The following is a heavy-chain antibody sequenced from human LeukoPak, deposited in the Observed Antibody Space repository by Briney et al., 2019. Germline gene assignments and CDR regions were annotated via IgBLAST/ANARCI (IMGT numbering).Heavy chain of an antibody. CDR3: AKDQSALRYFDWLLLFDY. V-gene: IGHV3-23*01. J-gene: IGHJ4*02. CDR2: ISGSGGST. D-gene: IGHD3-9*01. CDR1: GFTFSSYA. Sequence: GGSLRLSCAASGFTFSSYAMSWVRQAPGKGLEWVSAISGSGGSTYYADSVKGRFTISRDNSKNTLYLQMNSLRAEDTAVYYCAKDQSALRYFDWLLLFDYWGQGTLVTVSS.